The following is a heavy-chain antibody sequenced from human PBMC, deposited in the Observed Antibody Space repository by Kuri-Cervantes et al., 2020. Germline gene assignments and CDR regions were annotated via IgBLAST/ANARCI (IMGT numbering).Heavy chain of an antibody. CDR3: ARVTFVGVVILGGVGYMDV. CDR2: IVVGSGNT. Sequence: SVKVSCKASEFTFTHSAVQWVRQARGQRLEWIGCIVVGSGNTNYAQKFQDRVTFTRDMSTNTAYMEMSSLSSEDTAVYYCARVTFVGVVILGGVGYMDVWGKGTTVTVSS. J-gene: IGHJ6*03. D-gene: IGHD3-3*01. CDR1: EFTFTHSA. V-gene: IGHV1-58*01.